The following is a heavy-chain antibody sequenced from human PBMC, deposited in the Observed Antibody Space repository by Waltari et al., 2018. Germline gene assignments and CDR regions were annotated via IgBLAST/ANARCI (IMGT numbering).Heavy chain of an antibody. Sequence: QVQLVQSGAEGKKPGASLKVSCKASGYTFTGSYLHGVRQAPGQGLEWMGWINPSFGNTKYAEKFQGRVTMTRDTSINTAYMELTRLRSDDTAVYYCATYQLLHNYNSYYMDVWGNGTTVTVSS. CDR2: INPSFGNT. V-gene: IGHV1-2*02. D-gene: IGHD2-2*01. J-gene: IGHJ6*03. CDR1: GYTFTGSY. CDR3: ATYQLLHNYNSYYMDV.